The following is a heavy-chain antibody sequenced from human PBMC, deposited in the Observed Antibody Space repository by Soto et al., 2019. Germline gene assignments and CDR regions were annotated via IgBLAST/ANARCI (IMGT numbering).Heavy chain of an antibody. CDR1: GFTFSSYG. D-gene: IGHD2-15*01. CDR2: ISYDGSNK. CDR3: AKPKAGYCSGGSCYSEMSDDY. J-gene: IGHJ4*02. V-gene: IGHV3-30*18. Sequence: GGSLRLSCAASGFTFSSYGMHWVRQAPGKGLEWVAVISYDGSNKYYADSVKGRFTISRDNSKNTLYLQMNSLRAEDTAVYYCAKPKAGYCSGGSCYSEMSDDYWGQGTLVTVSS.